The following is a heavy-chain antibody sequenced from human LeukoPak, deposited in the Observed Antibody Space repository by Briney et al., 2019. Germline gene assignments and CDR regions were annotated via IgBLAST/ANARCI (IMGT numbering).Heavy chain of an antibody. Sequence: KPGGSLRLSCAASGFTFSDYYMSWIRQAPGKGLEWVSYISSSGSTIYYADSVKGRFTISRDNAKNSLYLQMNSLRAEDTAVYYCARRKKADPSTYCSSTSCLGYYYYYYMDVWGKGTTVTISS. CDR2: ISSSGSTI. V-gene: IGHV3-11*01. D-gene: IGHD2-2*01. CDR1: GFTFSDYY. J-gene: IGHJ6*03. CDR3: ARRKKADPSTYCSSTSCLGYYYYYYMDV.